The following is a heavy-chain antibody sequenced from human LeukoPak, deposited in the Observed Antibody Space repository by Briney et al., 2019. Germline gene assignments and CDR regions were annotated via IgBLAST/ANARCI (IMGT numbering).Heavy chain of an antibody. D-gene: IGHD3-22*01. CDR2: LIPIYGSA. Sequence: ASVKVSCKASGGSFTFTSHAISWVRQAPGQGLEWVGGLIPIYGSANYAQKFQGGVTITSDESTRTVYMELSSLRPEDSAVYYCAGFFYDNSGDAFDIWGQGTMVTVSS. V-gene: IGHV1-69*13. CDR1: GGSFTFTSHA. CDR3: AGFFYDNSGDAFDI. J-gene: IGHJ3*02.